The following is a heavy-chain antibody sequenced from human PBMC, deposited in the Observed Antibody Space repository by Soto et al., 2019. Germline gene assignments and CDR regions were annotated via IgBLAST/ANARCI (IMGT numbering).Heavy chain of an antibody. Sequence: GGSLRLSCAASGFAVSSSYMMWVRQAPGKGLECVSVTYTGGSTHYADSVRGRFTISRDDSRNTLYLQMNNLRAEDTAVYYCARDPPITSDYAMDVWGQGTTVTVSS. J-gene: IGHJ6*02. CDR2: TYTGGST. CDR3: ARDPPITSDYAMDV. CDR1: GFAVSSSY. V-gene: IGHV3-53*01. D-gene: IGHD1-20*01.